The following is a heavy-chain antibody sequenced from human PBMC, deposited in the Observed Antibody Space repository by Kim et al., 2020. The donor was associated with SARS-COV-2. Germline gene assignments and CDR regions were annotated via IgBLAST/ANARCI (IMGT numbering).Heavy chain of an antibody. Sequence: LKSLVTISVETSKNQFSLKLSSVTAADTAVYYCARLEPAIRITYYYGMDVWGQGTTVTVSS. D-gene: IGHD3-10*01. CDR3: ARLEPAIRITYYYGMDV. V-gene: IGHV4-39*01. J-gene: IGHJ6*02.